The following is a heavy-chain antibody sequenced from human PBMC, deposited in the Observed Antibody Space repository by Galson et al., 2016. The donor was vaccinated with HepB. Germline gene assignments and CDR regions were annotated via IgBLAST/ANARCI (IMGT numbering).Heavy chain of an antibody. Sequence: LSLTCSVSGDSISSASYYWTWIRQHPGKGLEWIGDISYSGNTYYNPSLKSRVTISLDTSKNHFSLKLTSVTAADTAVYSCARDDYGDDSGGAFEIWGQGTMVTGSS. CDR3: ARDDYGDDSGGAFEI. CDR2: ISYSGNT. J-gene: IGHJ3*02. CDR1: GDSISSASYY. D-gene: IGHD4-23*01. V-gene: IGHV4-31*03.